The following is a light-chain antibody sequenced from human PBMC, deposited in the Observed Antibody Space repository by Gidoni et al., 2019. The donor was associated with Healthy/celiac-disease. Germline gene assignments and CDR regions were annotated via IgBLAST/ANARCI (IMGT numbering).Light chain of an antibody. Sequence: EIVLTQSPGTLSLSPGERATLSCRASQRVSSSYLAWYQQKPGQAPRLLIYGASSRAPGIPARFSGSGSGTDFTITISRLEPEDCAVYYCQQYGSSPPWTFGQGTKVEIK. J-gene: IGKJ1*01. CDR3: QQYGSSPPWT. V-gene: IGKV3-20*01. CDR2: GAS. CDR1: QRVSSSY.